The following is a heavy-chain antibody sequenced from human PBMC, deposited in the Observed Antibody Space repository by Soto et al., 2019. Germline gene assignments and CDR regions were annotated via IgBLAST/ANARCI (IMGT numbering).Heavy chain of an antibody. V-gene: IGHV4-31*03. CDR1: GGSISSGYFY. Sequence: SETLSLTCTVSGGSISSGYFYWSWIRQHPGKGLEWIGHIYYSGSTYYNPSLKSRVNISVDTSKNQFSLKLSSVTAADTAVYYCARQHIVIVPAVTFPDNWGQGTLVTVSS. CDR3: ARQHIVIVPAVTFPDN. D-gene: IGHD2-2*01. CDR2: IYYSGST. J-gene: IGHJ4*02.